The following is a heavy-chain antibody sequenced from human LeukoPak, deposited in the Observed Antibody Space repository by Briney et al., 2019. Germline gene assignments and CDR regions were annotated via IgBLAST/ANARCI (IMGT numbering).Heavy chain of an antibody. Sequence: SETLSLTCAVYGGSFSGYYWSWIRQPPGKGLEWIGEINHSGSTNYNPSLKSRVTISVDTSKNQFSLKLSSVTAADTAVYYCARAQGFWSGYNNWFDPWGQGTLVTVSS. J-gene: IGHJ5*02. CDR1: GGSFSGYY. CDR3: ARAQGFWSGYNNWFDP. D-gene: IGHD3-3*01. CDR2: INHSGST. V-gene: IGHV4-34*01.